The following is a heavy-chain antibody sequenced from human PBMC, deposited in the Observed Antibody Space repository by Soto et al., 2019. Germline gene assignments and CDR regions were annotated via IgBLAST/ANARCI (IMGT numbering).Heavy chain of an antibody. CDR1: VFTFSGYW. D-gene: IGHD2-15*01. V-gene: IGHV3-7*03. CDR3: ARAPYCTGGSCSSRVHDD. J-gene: IGHJ4*02. CDR2: IKRDGSEV. Sequence: GGSLRLSCVASVFTFSGYWMSWVRQAPGKGLEWVANIKRDGSEVYYVDSVKGRFTISRDNAKDSLYLQMNSLRAEDTAIYYCARAPYCTGGSCSSRVHDDWGQGTLVTVSS.